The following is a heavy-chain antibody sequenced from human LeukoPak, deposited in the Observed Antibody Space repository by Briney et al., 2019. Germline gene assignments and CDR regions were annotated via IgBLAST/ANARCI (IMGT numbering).Heavy chain of an antibody. V-gene: IGHV4-59*01. D-gene: IGHD6-19*01. J-gene: IGHJ5*02. Sequence: SETLSLTCTVSGGSISSYYWSWIRQPPGKGLEWIGYIYYSGSTNYNPSLKSRVTISVDTSKNQFSLKLSSVTAADTAVYYCARVTGSSGWYEDWFDPWGQGTLVTVSS. CDR1: GGSISSYY. CDR3: ARVTGSSGWYEDWFDP. CDR2: IYYSGST.